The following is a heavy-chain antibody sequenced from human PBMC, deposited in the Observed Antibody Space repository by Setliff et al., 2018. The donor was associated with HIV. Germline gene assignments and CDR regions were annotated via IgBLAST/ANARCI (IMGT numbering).Heavy chain of an antibody. D-gene: IGHD3-10*01. Sequence: SETLSLTCTVSGGSISSYYWSWIRQPAGKGLEWIGHIYTSGSTNYNPSLKSRVTMSVDTSKNQFSLKLSSVTAADTAVYYCARDRAESYYYYYYYMDVWGKGTTVTVSS. CDR2: IYTSGST. CDR1: GGSISSYY. V-gene: IGHV4-4*07. J-gene: IGHJ6*03. CDR3: ARDRAESYYYYYYYMDV.